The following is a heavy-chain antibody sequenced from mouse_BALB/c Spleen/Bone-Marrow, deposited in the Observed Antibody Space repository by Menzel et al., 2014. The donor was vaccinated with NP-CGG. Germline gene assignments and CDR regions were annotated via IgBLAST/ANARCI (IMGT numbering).Heavy chain of an antibody. CDR1: GFTFSDYY. V-gene: IGHV5-4*02. CDR2: ISDGGSYT. J-gene: IGHJ4*01. Sequence: EVKLVESGGGLVKPGGSLKLSCAASGFTFSDYYMYRVRQTPEKRLEWVATISDGGSYTYYPDSVKGRFTISRDNAKNNLFLQLSSLKSEDTAMYYCAREVSMDYWGQGTSVTVSS. CDR3: AREVSMDY.